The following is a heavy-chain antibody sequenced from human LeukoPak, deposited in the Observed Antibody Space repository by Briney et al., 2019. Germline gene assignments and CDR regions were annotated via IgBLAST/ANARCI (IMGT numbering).Heavy chain of an antibody. CDR3: ARDSRGRYCSSTSCNAPIDY. Sequence: PGGSLRLSCAASGFTFSSYWMSWVRQAPGKGLEWVAVISYDGSNKYYADSVKGRFTISRDNSKNTLYLQMNSLRAEDTAVYYCARDSRGRYCSSTSCNAPIDYWGQGTLVTVSS. CDR2: ISYDGSNK. CDR1: GFTFSSYW. J-gene: IGHJ4*02. D-gene: IGHD2-2*01. V-gene: IGHV3-30-3*01.